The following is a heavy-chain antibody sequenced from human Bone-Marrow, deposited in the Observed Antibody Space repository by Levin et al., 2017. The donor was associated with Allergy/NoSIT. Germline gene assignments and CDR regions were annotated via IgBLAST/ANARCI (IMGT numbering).Heavy chain of an antibody. CDR2: IFPPDSQT. Sequence: GESLKISCQGSRFSFSTYWIAWVRQVPGKGLEWMGSIFPPDSQTTYSPSFEGQVTISVDKSLSTAYLQWSSLKASASAIYYCARRANLTEGVLNGHYYYGLDVWGQGTTVTVSS. CDR3: ARRANLTEGVLNGHYYYGLDV. D-gene: IGHD3-3*01. V-gene: IGHV5-51*01. CDR1: RFSFSTYW. J-gene: IGHJ6*02.